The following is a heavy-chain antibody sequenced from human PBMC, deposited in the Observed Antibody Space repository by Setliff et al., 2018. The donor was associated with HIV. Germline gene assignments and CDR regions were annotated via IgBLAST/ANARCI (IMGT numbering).Heavy chain of an antibody. CDR2: VGGGRFET. Sequence: GGSLRLSCVASGFTFKNYAMNWVRQAPGKGLEWVSHVGGGRFETYYADSVQGRFTVSRDDSKSAIYLQMNSLRAEDTALYFCAKSRSLAPTAGINYWGQGTLVTVSS. D-gene: IGHD6-13*01. CDR1: GFTFKNYA. CDR3: AKSRSLAPTAGINY. J-gene: IGHJ4*02. V-gene: IGHV3-23*01.